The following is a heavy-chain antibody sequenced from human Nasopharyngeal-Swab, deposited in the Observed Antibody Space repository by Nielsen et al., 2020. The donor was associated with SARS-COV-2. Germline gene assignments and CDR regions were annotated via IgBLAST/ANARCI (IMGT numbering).Heavy chain of an antibody. D-gene: IGHD3-9*01. V-gene: IGHV1-46*01. CDR3: ARDSMTSGYAADF. Sequence: ASVKVSCKASGYTFTSYYMHWVRQAPGQGLEWMGIINPSGGSTSYAQTLKGRVTMTTDTSTSTAYMDLRSLRSDDTAVYYCARDSMTSGYAADFWGQGTLVTVSS. CDR2: INPSGGST. J-gene: IGHJ4*02. CDR1: GYTFTSYY.